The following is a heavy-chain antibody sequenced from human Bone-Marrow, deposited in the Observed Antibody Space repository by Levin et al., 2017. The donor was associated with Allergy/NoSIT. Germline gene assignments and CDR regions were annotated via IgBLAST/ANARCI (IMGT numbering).Heavy chain of an antibody. D-gene: IGHD6-13*01. CDR3: AREGSWSSTWLGNYYFVC. V-gene: IGHV3-48*01. CDR2: IGADNTTI. J-gene: IGHJ4*02. CDR1: GFTFSSYG. Sequence: PGGSLRLSCDASGFTFSSYGIIWVRQAPGKGLEWVSYIGADNTTIYYADSVKGRFTISRDNVKKSLFLQMNSLRGEHTAVYYCAREGSWSSTWLGNYYFVCWGQGTLVTVSS.